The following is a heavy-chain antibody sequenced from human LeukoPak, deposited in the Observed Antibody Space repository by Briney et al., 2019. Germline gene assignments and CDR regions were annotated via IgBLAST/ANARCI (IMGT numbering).Heavy chain of an antibody. CDR3: ARTLTLPNWFDP. CDR1: GYTFTSYY. Sequence: GASVKVSCKASGYTFTSYYLHWVRQAPGQGLEWMGIINPSGGSTSYAQKFQGRVTMTRDTSTSTVYMELSSLRSEDTAMYYCARTLTLPNWFDPWGQGTLVTVSS. V-gene: IGHV1-46*01. CDR2: INPSGGST. D-gene: IGHD2-21*02. J-gene: IGHJ5*02.